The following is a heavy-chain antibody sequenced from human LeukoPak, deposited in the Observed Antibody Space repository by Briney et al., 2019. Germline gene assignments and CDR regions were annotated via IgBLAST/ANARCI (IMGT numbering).Heavy chain of an antibody. Sequence: SETLSLTCTVSGGSISSGSYYWGWVRQPAGKGLEWIGRIYTSGSTNYNPSLKSRVTISVDTSKNQFSLKLSSVTAADTAVYSCASSFLEWLFGFDPWGQGTLVTVSS. CDR2: IYTSGST. D-gene: IGHD3-3*01. V-gene: IGHV4-61*02. CDR3: ASSFLEWLFGFDP. J-gene: IGHJ5*02. CDR1: GGSISSGSYY.